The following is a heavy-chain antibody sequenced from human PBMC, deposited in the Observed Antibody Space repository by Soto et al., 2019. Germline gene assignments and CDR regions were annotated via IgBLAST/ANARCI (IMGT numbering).Heavy chain of an antibody. CDR1: GYTFTGYY. D-gene: IGHD3-3*01. CDR2: INPNSGGT. CDR3: ARAPTYYDFWSGFTWYFDL. J-gene: IGHJ2*01. V-gene: IGHV1-2*04. Sequence: QVQLVQSGAEVKKPGASVKVSCKASGYTFTGYYMHWVRQAPGQGLEWMGWINPNSGGTNYAQKFQGWVTMTRDTSISTAYMGLSRLRSDDTAVYYCARAPTYYDFWSGFTWYFDLWGRGTLVTVSS.